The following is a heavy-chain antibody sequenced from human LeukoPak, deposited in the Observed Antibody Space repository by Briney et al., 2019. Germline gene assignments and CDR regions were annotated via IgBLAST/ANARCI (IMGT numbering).Heavy chain of an antibody. CDR3: ARGGAPAVYFDY. CDR2: IRYDGSNK. D-gene: IGHD3-10*01. CDR1: GFTFSSYG. J-gene: IGHJ4*02. Sequence: PGGSLRLSCAASGFTFSSYGMHWVRQAPGKGLEWVAFIRYDGSNKYYADSVKGRFTISRDNSNNTFYLQMNSLRPEDTAVYYCARGGAPAVYFDYWGQGALVTVSS. V-gene: IGHV3-30*02.